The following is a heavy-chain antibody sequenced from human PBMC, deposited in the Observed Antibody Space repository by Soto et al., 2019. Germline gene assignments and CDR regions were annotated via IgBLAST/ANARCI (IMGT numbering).Heavy chain of an antibody. D-gene: IGHD1-1*01. V-gene: IGHV3-7*05. J-gene: IGHJ4*02. CDR1: GFTFSNYW. CDR3: ARDYNWDADY. Sequence: GGSLRLSCAASGFTFSNYWMNWVRQAPGRGLEWVANIKQDGSDKYYVDSVKGRFTVSRDNAKNSLYLQMSSLRAEDTAVYYCARDYNWDADYWGQGTLVTVSS. CDR2: IKQDGSDK.